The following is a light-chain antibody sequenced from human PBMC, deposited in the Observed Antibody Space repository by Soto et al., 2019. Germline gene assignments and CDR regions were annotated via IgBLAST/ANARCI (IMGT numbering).Light chain of an antibody. CDR1: QSVSSY. CDR2: DAS. J-gene: IGKJ1*01. CDR3: QQYNNWPPWT. V-gene: IGKV3-11*01. Sequence: EIVLTQSPATLSLSPGERATLSCRASQSVSSYLAWYQQKPGQAPRLLIYDASNRATGIPARFSGSGSGTDFTLTISSLEPEEFAVYYCQQYNNWPPWTFGQGTKVEIK.